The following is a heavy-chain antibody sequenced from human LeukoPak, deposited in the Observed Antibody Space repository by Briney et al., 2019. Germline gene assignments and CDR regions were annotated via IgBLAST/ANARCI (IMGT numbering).Heavy chain of an antibody. D-gene: IGHD4-17*01. CDR2: IRNSENT. CDR3: ARHVYGEYGPGDY. Sequence: SETLSLTCTVSGDSFSSSSHYWGWLRQPPGRGLEWIGSIRNSENTYYSPSLKSRATISVDTSKNQFSLKLSSVTAADTAVYYCARHVYGEYGPGDYWGQGILVTVSS. V-gene: IGHV4-39*01. J-gene: IGHJ4*02. CDR1: GDSFSSSSHY.